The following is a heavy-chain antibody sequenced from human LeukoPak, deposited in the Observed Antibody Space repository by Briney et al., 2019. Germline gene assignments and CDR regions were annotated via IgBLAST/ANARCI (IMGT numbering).Heavy chain of an antibody. J-gene: IGHJ5*02. D-gene: IGHD2-15*01. CDR2: INPNSGGT. Sequence: ASVKVSCKASGYTFTDYYMHWVRQAPGQGLEWMGWINPNSGGTNYAQNFQGRVTMTRDTSISTAYMELSRLRSDDTAVYYCARFRAHCSGGSCYQNWFDPWGQGTLVTVSS. V-gene: IGHV1-2*02. CDR3: ARFRAHCSGGSCYQNWFDP. CDR1: GYTFTDYY.